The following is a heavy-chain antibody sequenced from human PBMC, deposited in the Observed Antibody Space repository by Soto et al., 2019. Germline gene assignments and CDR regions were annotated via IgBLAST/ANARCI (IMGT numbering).Heavy chain of an antibody. CDR2: IWYDGSNK. CDR3: ARGSITYCGVDCDSDY. Sequence: QVQLVESGGGVVQPGRSLRLSCAASGFTFSSYGMHWVRQAPGRGLEWVAVIWYDGSNKYYADSLKGRFTISRDNSKNTLYLQMNSLIAEDTAVYYCARGSITYCGVDCDSDYWGQGTLVTVSS. D-gene: IGHD2-21*02. V-gene: IGHV3-33*01. J-gene: IGHJ4*02. CDR1: GFTFSSYG.